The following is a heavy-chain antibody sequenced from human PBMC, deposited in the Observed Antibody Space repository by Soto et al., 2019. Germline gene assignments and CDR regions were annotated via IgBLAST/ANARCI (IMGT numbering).Heavy chain of an antibody. D-gene: IGHD2-2*01. V-gene: IGHV3-74*01. Sequence: GGSLRLSCAASGFTFSNYFMHWVRQVPGEGLVWVSRMSGDGKTISYADSVKGRFTISRDNAKNTLYLQMNSLRVEDTAVYYCSRIYVPPPASFHSWCQGPLLTVS. CDR2: MSGDGKTI. J-gene: IGHJ5*01. CDR1: GFTFSNYF. CDR3: SRIYVPPPASFHS.